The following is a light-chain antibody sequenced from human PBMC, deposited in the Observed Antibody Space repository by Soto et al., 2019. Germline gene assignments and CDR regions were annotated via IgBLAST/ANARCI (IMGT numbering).Light chain of an antibody. CDR1: QSINSW. CDR2: KAS. V-gene: IGKV1-5*03. Sequence: DIQMTQSPSTLSASVGDRVTITCRASQSINSWLAWYQQKPVKAPKLLIYKASSLESGVPSRFSGSGSGTDFTLNISSLQPDEFAAYYCQQYESYPITFGHGTRLEIK. CDR3: QQYESYPIT. J-gene: IGKJ5*01.